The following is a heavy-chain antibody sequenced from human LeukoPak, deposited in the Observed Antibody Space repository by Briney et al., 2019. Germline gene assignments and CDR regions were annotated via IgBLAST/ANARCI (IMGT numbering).Heavy chain of an antibody. D-gene: IGHD3-10*01. CDR1: GGSFTGYY. V-gene: IGHV4-34*01. Sequence: SETLSLTCAVYGGSFTGYYWSWIRQPPGKGLEWIGEINHSGSTNYNPSLKSRVTISVDTSKNQFSLKMSSVTAADTAVYHCARLVRAQITMVRGVDKWFDPWGQGTLVTVSS. CDR3: ARLVRAQITMVRGVDKWFDP. J-gene: IGHJ5*02. CDR2: INHSGST.